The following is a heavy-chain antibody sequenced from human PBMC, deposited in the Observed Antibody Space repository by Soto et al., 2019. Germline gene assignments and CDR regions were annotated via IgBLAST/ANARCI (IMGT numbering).Heavy chain of an antibody. D-gene: IGHD4-17*01. J-gene: IGHJ3*02. CDR3: TTDRDGTVYGGLAFDI. CDR2: IKSKTDGGTT. V-gene: IGHV3-15*01. Sequence: GGSLRLSCAASGFTFSNAWMSWVRQAPGKGLEWVGRIKSKTDGGTTDYAAPVKGRFTISRDDSKNTLYLQMNSLKTEDTAVYYCTTDRDGTVYGGLAFDIWGQGTMVTVSS. CDR1: GFTFSNAW.